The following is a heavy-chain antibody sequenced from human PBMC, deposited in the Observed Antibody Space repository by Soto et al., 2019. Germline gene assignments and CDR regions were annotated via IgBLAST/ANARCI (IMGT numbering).Heavy chain of an antibody. CDR1: GFSLSTSGVG. J-gene: IGHJ4*02. V-gene: IGHV2-5*01. CDR2: IYWNDDK. CDR3: AHRSLLVRGDYFEH. Sequence: SAPTLVNPTQTLTLTCSFSGFSLSTSGVGVGWIRQPPGKALEWLALIYWNDDKRYSPSLKSRLTITKDTSKNQVVLTVTNMDPVDTATYYCAHRSLLVRGDYFEHWGQGTLVTVSS. D-gene: IGHD6-6*01.